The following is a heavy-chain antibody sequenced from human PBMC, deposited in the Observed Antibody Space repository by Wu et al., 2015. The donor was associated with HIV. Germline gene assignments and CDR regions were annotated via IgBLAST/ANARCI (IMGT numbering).Heavy chain of an antibody. V-gene: IGHV1-2*02. CDR1: GYTFTGYY. Sequence: QVQLVQSGAEVKKPGASVKVSCKASGYTFTGYYMHWVRQAPGQGLEWMGWINPNSGGTNYAQKFQGRVTMTRDTSISTAYMELSRLRSDDTAVYYCARVGFTRGYCSSTSCQGWFDPWGQGTLVTVSS. CDR2: INPNSGGT. J-gene: IGHJ5*02. D-gene: IGHD2-2*01. CDR3: ARVGFTRGYCSSTSCQGWFDP.